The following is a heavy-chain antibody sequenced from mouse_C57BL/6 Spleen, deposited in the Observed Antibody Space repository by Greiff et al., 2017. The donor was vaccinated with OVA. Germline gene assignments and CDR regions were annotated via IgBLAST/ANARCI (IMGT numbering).Heavy chain of an antibody. Sequence: QVQLQQSGAELVRPGASVTLSCKASGYTFTDYEMHWVKQTPVHGLEWIGAIDPETGGTAYNQKFKGKAILTADKSSSTAYMELRSLTSEDSAVYYCTRGGGNYPFADWGQGTLVTVSA. CDR2: IDPETGGT. V-gene: IGHV1-15*01. CDR1: GYTFTDYE. J-gene: IGHJ3*01. D-gene: IGHD2-1*01. CDR3: TRGGGNYPFAD.